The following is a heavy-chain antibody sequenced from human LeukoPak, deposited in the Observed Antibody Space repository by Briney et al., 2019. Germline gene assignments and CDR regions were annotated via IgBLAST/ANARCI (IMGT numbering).Heavy chain of an antibody. CDR1: GFTFSSYT. CDR3: ARFAAGGSYYYYMDV. CDR2: IGTSSTTI. V-gene: IGHV3-48*01. J-gene: IGHJ6*03. Sequence: PGGSQRLSCAASGFTFSSYTMNWVRQPPGKGLEWVSNIGTSSTTIYYADSVKGRFTISRDNAKNSLYLQMNSLRADDTAVYYCARFAAGGSYYYYMDVWGKGTTVTVSS. D-gene: IGHD6-25*01.